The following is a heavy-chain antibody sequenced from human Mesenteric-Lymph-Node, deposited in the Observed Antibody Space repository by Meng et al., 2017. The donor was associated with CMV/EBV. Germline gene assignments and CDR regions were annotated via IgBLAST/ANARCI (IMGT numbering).Heavy chain of an antibody. CDR2: FYYTGSA. J-gene: IGHJ6*02. CDR3: AREGYSSSWYRYSKDYGMDV. CDR1: GASISSHY. Sequence: SETLSLTCTVSGASISSHYWSWIRQPPGKGLEWIGYFYYTGSANYNPSLKSRVTISVDTSKNQFSLKLSSVTAADTAVYYCAREGYSSSWYRYSKDYGMDVWGQGTTVTVSS. D-gene: IGHD6-13*01. V-gene: IGHV4-59*11.